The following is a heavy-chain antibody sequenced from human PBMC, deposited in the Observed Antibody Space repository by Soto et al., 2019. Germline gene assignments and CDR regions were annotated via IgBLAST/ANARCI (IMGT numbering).Heavy chain of an antibody. CDR2: INAGNGNT. D-gene: IGHD5-18*01. J-gene: IGHJ5*02. V-gene: IGHV1-3*01. CDR3: ARGLNGYPRFDP. CDR1: GYTFTSYA. Sequence: ASVKVSCKASGYTFTSYAMHWVRQAPGQRLEWMGWINAGNGNTKYSQKFQGRVTITRDTSASTAYMELSSLRSEDTAVYYCARGLNGYPRFDPWGQGTLVTVSS.